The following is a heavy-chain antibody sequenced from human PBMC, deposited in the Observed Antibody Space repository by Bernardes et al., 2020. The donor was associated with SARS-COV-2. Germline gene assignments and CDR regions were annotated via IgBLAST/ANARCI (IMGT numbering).Heavy chain of an antibody. CDR1: GGSVSSYY. Sequence: TLSLTCTVPGGSVSSYYWSWIRHPAGKGLEWIGRIYTSWSTNYNPSLKSRVTMSVDTSKNQFSLKLSSVTAADTAVYYCARLGSDYDFWSGYYNYYYYYGMDVWGQGTTVTVSS. D-gene: IGHD3-3*01. CDR2: IYTSWST. V-gene: IGHV4-4*07. CDR3: ARLGSDYDFWSGYYNYYYYYGMDV. J-gene: IGHJ6*02.